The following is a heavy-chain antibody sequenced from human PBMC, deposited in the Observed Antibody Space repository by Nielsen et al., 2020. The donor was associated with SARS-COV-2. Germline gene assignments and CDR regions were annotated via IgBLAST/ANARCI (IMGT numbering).Heavy chain of an antibody. CDR2: IWYDGSNK. Sequence: GESLKISCAASGFTFSTFGMHWVRQAPGKGLEWVAVIWYDGSNKYHADSVKGRFTISRDNSKNTLYLQMNSLRGEGTAVYYCARDPNSYGRDDYYYYMDVWGKGTTVTVSS. D-gene: IGHD5-18*01. CDR3: ARDPNSYGRDDYYYYMDV. V-gene: IGHV3-33*01. CDR1: GFTFSTFG. J-gene: IGHJ6*03.